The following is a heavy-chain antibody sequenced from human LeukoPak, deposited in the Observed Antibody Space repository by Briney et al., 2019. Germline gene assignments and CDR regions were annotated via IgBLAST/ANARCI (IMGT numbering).Heavy chain of an antibody. V-gene: IGHV3-15*01. J-gene: IGHJ4*02. CDR3: TTDLGITMIRGVIVN. D-gene: IGHD3-10*01. CDR1: GFTFTTYP. Sequence: GGSLRLSCAASGFTFTTYPMSWVRQAPGKGLEWVGRIKSKGDGETTDYAAPVKGRFIMSRDDSKATLYLQMNSLKTEDTAVYYCTTDLGITMIRGVIVNWGQGTLVTVSS. CDR2: IKSKGDGETT.